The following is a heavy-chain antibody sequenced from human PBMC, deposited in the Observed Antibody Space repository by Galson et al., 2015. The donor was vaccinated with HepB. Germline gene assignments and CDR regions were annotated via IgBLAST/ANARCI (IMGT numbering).Heavy chain of an antibody. CDR3: ANSYGSAASAGSLAGY. Sequence: TLSLTCTVSGGSVSSGSYYWSWIRQPAGKGLEWIGRIHTSGSTNYNPSLKSRVTMSVDTSKNQLSLELSSVTAADTAVYYCANSYGSAASAGSLAGYWGQGTQVTVSS. D-gene: IGHD3-10*01. CDR2: IHTSGST. CDR1: GGSVSSGSYY. J-gene: IGHJ4*02. V-gene: IGHV4-61*02.